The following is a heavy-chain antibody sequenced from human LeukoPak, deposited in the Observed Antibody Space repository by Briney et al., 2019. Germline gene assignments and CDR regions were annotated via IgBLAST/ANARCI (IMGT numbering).Heavy chain of an antibody. CDR3: ARWGKVRGVNY. CDR2: ISSSGNTI. Sequence: GGSLRLSCAASGFTFSSCEMNWVRQAPGKGLEWVSYISSSGNTIYYADSVKGRFTISRDNAKNSLYLQMNSLRAEDTAVYYCARWGKVRGVNYWGQGTLVTVSS. D-gene: IGHD3-10*01. V-gene: IGHV3-48*03. J-gene: IGHJ4*02. CDR1: GFTFSSCE.